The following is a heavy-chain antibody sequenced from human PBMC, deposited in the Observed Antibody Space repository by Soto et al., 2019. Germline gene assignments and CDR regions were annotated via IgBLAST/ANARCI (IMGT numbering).Heavy chain of an antibody. J-gene: IGHJ5*02. V-gene: IGHV1-69*12. CDR2: IIPIFGTA. Sequence: QVQLVQSGAEVKKPGSSVKVSCKASGGTFSSYAISWVRQAPGQGLEWMGGIIPIFGTANYAQKFQGRVTITADEPTSAAYKELSSLRAEDTAVYYCASLRYSSGWYGHNWFDPWGQGTLVTVSS. CDR1: GGTFSSYA. D-gene: IGHD6-19*01. CDR3: ASLRYSSGWYGHNWFDP.